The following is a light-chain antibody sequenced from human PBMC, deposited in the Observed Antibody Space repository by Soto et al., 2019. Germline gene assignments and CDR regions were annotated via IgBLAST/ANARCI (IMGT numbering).Light chain of an antibody. CDR3: QQYNSYSS. J-gene: IGKJ1*01. CDR2: GAS. Sequence: EIVMTQSPATLSVSPGERATLSCRASRNINRKLAWYQQKPGQAPRLLISGASTRATGIPARFSGSGSGTEFTLTISSLQPDDFATYYCQQYNSYSSFGQGTKVEIK. V-gene: IGKV3-15*01. CDR1: RNINRK.